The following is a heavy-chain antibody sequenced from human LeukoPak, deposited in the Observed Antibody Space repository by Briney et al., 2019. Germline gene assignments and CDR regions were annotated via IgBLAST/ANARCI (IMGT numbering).Heavy chain of an antibody. CDR2: ISYDGSNK. Sequence: GRPLRLPCAASGFTFSSYSMHWVRHAPGKRLEGGAVISYDGSNKYYADSVKSRFTISRDNSKNTLYLQMNSVRAEETALFYCARDDIIAVAGRGPFDYWGQGTLVTVSS. V-gene: IGHV3-30*04. CDR3: ARDDIIAVAGRGPFDY. J-gene: IGHJ4*02. CDR1: GFTFSSYS. D-gene: IGHD6-19*01.